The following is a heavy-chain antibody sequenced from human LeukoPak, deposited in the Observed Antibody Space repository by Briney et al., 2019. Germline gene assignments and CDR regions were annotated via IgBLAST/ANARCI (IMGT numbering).Heavy chain of an antibody. CDR3: ARDLVTVTKGFDI. Sequence: ASETLSLTCAVSDDSFSSHYWTWIRQPPGKGLEWIGYISYIGSTNYNPSLKSRVTISIDTSKNQFSRKLSSVTAADTAVYCCARDLVTVTKGFDIWGQGTMVSVSS. CDR1: DDSFSSHY. J-gene: IGHJ3*02. V-gene: IGHV4-59*11. D-gene: IGHD4-17*01. CDR2: ISYIGST.